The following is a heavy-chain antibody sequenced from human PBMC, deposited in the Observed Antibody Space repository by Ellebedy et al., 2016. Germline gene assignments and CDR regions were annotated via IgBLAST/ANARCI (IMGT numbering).Heavy chain of an antibody. Sequence: SQTLSLTCAVYGGSFSGYYWRWIRQPPGKGLEWIGEINHSGSTNYNPSLKSRVTISVDTSKNQFSLKLSSVTAADTAVYYCARDEYSSGEPDALDIWGHGTMVTVSS. CDR1: GGSFSGYY. J-gene: IGHJ3*02. D-gene: IGHD6-19*01. CDR2: INHSGST. CDR3: ARDEYSSGEPDALDI. V-gene: IGHV4-34*01.